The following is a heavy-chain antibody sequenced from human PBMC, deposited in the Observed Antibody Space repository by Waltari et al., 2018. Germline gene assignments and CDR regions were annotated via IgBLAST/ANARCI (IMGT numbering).Heavy chain of an antibody. Sequence: EVQLVESGGGLVQPGRSLRLSCAASGFTFDDYAMHWVRQAPGKGREWVSGISWNSGSIGYADSVKGRFTISRDNAKNSLYLQMNSLRAEDTALYYCAKDRRYSSSWYSIDAFDIWGQGTMVTVSS. D-gene: IGHD6-13*01. CDR1: GFTFDDYA. CDR3: AKDRRYSSSWYSIDAFDI. V-gene: IGHV3-9*01. J-gene: IGHJ3*02. CDR2: ISWNSGSI.